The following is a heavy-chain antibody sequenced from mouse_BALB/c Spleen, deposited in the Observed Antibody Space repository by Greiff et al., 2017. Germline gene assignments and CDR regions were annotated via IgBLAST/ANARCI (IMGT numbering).Heavy chain of an antibody. V-gene: IGHV5-4*02. CDR3: ARDSLRAMDY. CDR2: ISDGGSYT. J-gene: IGHJ4*01. Sequence: EVKLMESGGGLVKPGGSLKLSCAASGFTFSDYYMYWVRQTPEKRLEWVATISDGGSYTYYPDSVKGRFTISRDNAKNNLYLQMSSLKSEDTAMYYCARDSLRAMDYWGQGTSVTVSS. D-gene: IGHD6-2*01. CDR1: GFTFSDYY.